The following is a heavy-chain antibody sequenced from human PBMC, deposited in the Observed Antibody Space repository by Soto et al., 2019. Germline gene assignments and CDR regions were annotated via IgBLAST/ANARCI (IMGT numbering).Heavy chain of an antibody. CDR3: ARHGLGFGGWEYFDY. D-gene: IGHD6-19*01. Sequence: SETLSLTCTVSGGSISSYYWSWIRQPPGKGLEWIGYIYYSGSTNYNPSLKRRVTISVDTSKNQFSLKLSSVTAADTAVYYCARHGLGFGGWEYFDYWGQGTLVTVSS. CDR1: GGSISSYY. CDR2: IYYSGST. J-gene: IGHJ4*02. V-gene: IGHV4-59*08.